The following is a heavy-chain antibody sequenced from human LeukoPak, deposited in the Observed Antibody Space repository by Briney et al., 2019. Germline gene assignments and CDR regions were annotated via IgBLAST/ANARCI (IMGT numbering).Heavy chain of an antibody. V-gene: IGHV4-39*01. Sequence: SETLSLTCTVSGDSISSDTYHWGWIRQPPGKGLQWIGSVYYAGSTYYNPSLKSRVMISVDTSKDQFYLKLFPVTAADTAMYYCARSGWPMGGFDPWGQGILVTVSS. D-gene: IGHD3-10*01. CDR3: ARSGWPMGGFDP. CDR1: GDSISSDTYH. CDR2: VYYAGST. J-gene: IGHJ5*02.